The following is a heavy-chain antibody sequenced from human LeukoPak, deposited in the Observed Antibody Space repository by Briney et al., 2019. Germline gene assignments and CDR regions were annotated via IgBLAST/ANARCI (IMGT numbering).Heavy chain of an antibody. J-gene: IGHJ4*02. CDR3: ARDQGYGSGSYYRGGVFDY. CDR2: ISYYGSNK. D-gene: IGHD3-10*01. Sequence: GGSLRLSCAASGFTFSSYAMSWVRQAPGKGLEWVAVISYYGSNKYYADSVKGRFTISTDNSKNTLYLQMNSLRAEDTAVYYCARDQGYGSGSYYRGGVFDYWGQGTLVTVSS. CDR1: GFTFSSYA. V-gene: IGHV3-30*04.